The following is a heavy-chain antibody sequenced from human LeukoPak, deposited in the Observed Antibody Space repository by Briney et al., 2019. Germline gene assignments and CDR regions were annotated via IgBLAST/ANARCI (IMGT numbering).Heavy chain of an antibody. V-gene: IGHV3-48*01. D-gene: IGHD1-26*01. CDR2: ISSSSSTI. CDR1: GFTFSSYS. J-gene: IGHJ4*02. Sequence: GGSLRLSCAASGFTFSSYSMNWVRQAPGKGLEWVSYISSSSSTIYYADSVKGRFTISRDNAKNSLYLQMNSLRAEDTAVYYCARDLGSGSYLDGLNFDCWGQGILVTVSS. CDR3: ARDLGSGSYLDGLNFDC.